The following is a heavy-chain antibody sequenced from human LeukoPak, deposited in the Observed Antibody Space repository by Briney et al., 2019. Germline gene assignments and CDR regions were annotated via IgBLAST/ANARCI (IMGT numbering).Heavy chain of an antibody. CDR3: ARGGGSVVVTRFDY. D-gene: IGHD3-22*01. CDR2: ISYDGSNK. V-gene: IGHV3-30-3*01. Sequence: AGGSLRLSCAASGFNFNNYVMHWVRQAPGKGLEWVAVISYDGSNKYYADSVKGRFTISRDNSKNTLYLQMNSLRAEDTAVYYCARGGGSVVVTRFDYWGQGTLVTVSS. CDR1: GFNFNNYV. J-gene: IGHJ4*02.